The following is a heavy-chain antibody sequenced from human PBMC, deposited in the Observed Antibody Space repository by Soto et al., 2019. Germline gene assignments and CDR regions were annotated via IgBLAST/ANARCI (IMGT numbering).Heavy chain of an antibody. V-gene: IGHV6-1*01. Sequence: PSQTLSLTCAISGDSVSSNSAAWNWIRQSPSRGLEWLGRTYYRSKWYNDYAVSVKSRITINPDTSKNQFSLQLNSVTPEDTSVYYCARDTYYYDSSGYFPFDYWGQGTLVTVSS. D-gene: IGHD3-22*01. J-gene: IGHJ4*02. CDR3: ARDTYYYDSSGYFPFDY. CDR1: GDSVSSNSAA. CDR2: TYYRSKWYN.